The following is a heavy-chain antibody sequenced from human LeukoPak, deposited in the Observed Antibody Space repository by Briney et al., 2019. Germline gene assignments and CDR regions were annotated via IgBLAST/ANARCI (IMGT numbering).Heavy chain of an antibody. Sequence: GGSLRLSCAASGFTVSFNYISWVRQAPGKGLEWVSIIYSGESTYYADSVKGRFTISRDNSKNTLYLQMDYLRDEDTAVYYCARDAGPTGRFFDYWGQGTLVTVSS. CDR1: GFTVSFNY. CDR2: IYSGEST. V-gene: IGHV3-53*01. CDR3: ARDAGPTGRFFDY. D-gene: IGHD1-26*01. J-gene: IGHJ4*02.